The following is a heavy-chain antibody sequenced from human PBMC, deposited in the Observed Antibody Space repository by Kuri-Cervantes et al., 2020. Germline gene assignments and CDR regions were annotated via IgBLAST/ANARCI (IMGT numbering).Heavy chain of an antibody. CDR2: ITGSGGST. CDR1: GFTFSSYA. CDR3: AKDRSRIVVGWFDP. Sequence: GGSLRLSCAASGFTFSSYAMSWVRQAPGKGLEWVSGITGSGGSTYYADSVKGRFTISRDNSKNTLYLQIDSLRAEDTAVYYCAKDRSRIVVGWFDPWGQGTLVTVSS. D-gene: IGHD2-2*01. V-gene: IGHV3-23*01. J-gene: IGHJ5*02.